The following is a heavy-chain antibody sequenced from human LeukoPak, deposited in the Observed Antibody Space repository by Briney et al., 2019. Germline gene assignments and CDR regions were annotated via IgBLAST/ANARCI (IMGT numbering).Heavy chain of an antibody. CDR3: ARDNDYGTNWFDP. CDR2: INPNSGGT. V-gene: IGHV1-2*02. D-gene: IGHD4-17*01. J-gene: IGHJ5*02. CDR1: GYTFTGYY. Sequence: GASVKVSCKASGYTFTGYYMHWVRQAPGQGLEWMGWINPNSGGTNYAQKFQGRVTMTRDTSISTAYMELSRLRSDDTAVYYCARDNDYGTNWFDPWGQGTLVTVSS.